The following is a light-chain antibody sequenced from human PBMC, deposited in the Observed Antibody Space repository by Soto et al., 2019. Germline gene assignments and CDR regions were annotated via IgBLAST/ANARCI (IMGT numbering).Light chain of an antibody. V-gene: IGLV2-23*01. CDR1: SSDVGSYNL. J-gene: IGLJ2*01. CDR3: CSYAGSSTRVV. Sequence: QSALTQPASVSGSPGQSITISCTGTSSDVGSYNLVSWYQQHPGKAPKLMIYEGSKRPSGVSNRFSGSKSGNTASLTISGLQAEDEADYYCCSYAGSSTRVVFGGGTKLTGL. CDR2: EGS.